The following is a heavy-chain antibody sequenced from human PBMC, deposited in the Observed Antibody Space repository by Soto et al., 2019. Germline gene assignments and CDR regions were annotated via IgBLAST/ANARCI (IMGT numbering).Heavy chain of an antibody. J-gene: IGHJ6*02. CDR3: ARYVEIRAARRVAGSYYGMDV. D-gene: IGHD6-6*01. Sequence: SVKVSCKASGGTFSSYAISWVRQAPGQGLEWIGGIIPIFGTANYAQKFQGRVTITADESTSTAYMELSSLRSEDTAVYYCARYVEIRAARRVAGSYYGMDVWGQGTTVTVSS. CDR2: IIPIFGTA. CDR1: GGTFSSYA. V-gene: IGHV1-69*13.